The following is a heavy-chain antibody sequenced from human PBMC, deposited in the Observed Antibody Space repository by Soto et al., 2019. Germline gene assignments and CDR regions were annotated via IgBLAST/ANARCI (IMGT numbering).Heavy chain of an antibody. Sequence: GGSLSLSCAASGFTFSSYGMHWVRQAPGKGLEWVAVIWYDGSNKYYADSVKGRFTISRDNSKNTLYLQMNSLRAEDTAVYYCARDLDITIFGVVDYWGQGTLVTVSS. CDR2: IWYDGSNK. D-gene: IGHD3-3*01. J-gene: IGHJ4*02. CDR1: GFTFSSYG. V-gene: IGHV3-33*01. CDR3: ARDLDITIFGVVDY.